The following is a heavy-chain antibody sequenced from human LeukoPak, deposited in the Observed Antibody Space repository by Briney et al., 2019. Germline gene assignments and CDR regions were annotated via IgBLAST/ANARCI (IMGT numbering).Heavy chain of an antibody. V-gene: IGHV1-2*02. Sequence: ASVKVSCKASGYTFTGYYMHWVRQAPGQGLEWMGWINPNSGGTNYAQKFQGRVTMTRDTSISTAYMELSRLRSDDTAVYYCARNEEILRYFDWLLSFDYWGQGTLVTVSS. CDR2: INPNSGGT. J-gene: IGHJ4*02. CDR1: GYTFTGYY. CDR3: ARNEEILRYFDWLLSFDY. D-gene: IGHD3-9*01.